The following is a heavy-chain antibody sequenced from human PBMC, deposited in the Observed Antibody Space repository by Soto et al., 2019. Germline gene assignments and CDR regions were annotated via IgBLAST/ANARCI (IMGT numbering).Heavy chain of an antibody. D-gene: IGHD3-10*01. V-gene: IGHV4-30-4*01. Sequence: PSETLSLTCTVSGGSISSGDYYWSWIRQPPGKGLEWIGYIYYSGSTYYNPSLKSRVTISVDTSKNQFSLKLSSVTAADTAVYYCAREGSRHYGSGSYYNNYYGMDVWGQGTTVTV. CDR2: IYYSGST. J-gene: IGHJ6*02. CDR3: AREGSRHYGSGSYYNNYYGMDV. CDR1: GGSISSGDYY.